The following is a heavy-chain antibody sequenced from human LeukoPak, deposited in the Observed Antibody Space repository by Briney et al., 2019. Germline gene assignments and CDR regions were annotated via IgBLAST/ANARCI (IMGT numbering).Heavy chain of an antibody. CDR2: ISYDASNK. D-gene: IGHD6-19*01. J-gene: IGHJ4*02. CDR3: AKVRWDNTGWYYSDS. Sequence: TGGSLRLSCAASGLTFSSYAMHWVRQAPGKGLEWVAVISYDASNKYYADSVKGRFTISRDNSKNTLYLQVNSLRVEDTAVYYCAKVRWDNTGWYYSDSWGQGTLVTVSS. CDR1: GLTFSSYA. V-gene: IGHV3-30*04.